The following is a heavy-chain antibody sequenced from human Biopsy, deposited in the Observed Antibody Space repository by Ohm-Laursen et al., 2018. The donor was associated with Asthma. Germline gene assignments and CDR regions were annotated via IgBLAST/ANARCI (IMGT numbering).Heavy chain of an antibody. CDR3: ARVASYGDLYFGIDV. D-gene: IGHD4-17*01. CDR1: GAYIGSRDHH. J-gene: IGHJ6*02. V-gene: IGHV4-30-4*01. CDR2: VFWSGTT. Sequence: SQTLSLTCTVGGAYIGSRDHHWSWIRQSPATGLEWIGFVFWSGTTHYNRSLERRLSISIDTTRNEFSMTLRSVTAADTAVYFCARVASYGDLYFGIDVWGPGTTVSVS.